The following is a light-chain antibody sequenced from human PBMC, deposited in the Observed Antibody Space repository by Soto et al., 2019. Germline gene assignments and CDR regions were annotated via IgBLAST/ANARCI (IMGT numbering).Light chain of an antibody. CDR3: SSYTTSSIYV. Sequence: QSVLIQPPSVSGSPGQSVTISCTGTSSDVGSYDYVSWYQQHPGTVPKPMIYDVNNRPSGVSRRFSGSKSGNTASLTFSGLQAEDEADYYCSSYTTSSIYVFGTGTKVTVL. CDR1: SSDVGSYDY. J-gene: IGLJ1*01. V-gene: IGLV2-18*02. CDR2: DVN.